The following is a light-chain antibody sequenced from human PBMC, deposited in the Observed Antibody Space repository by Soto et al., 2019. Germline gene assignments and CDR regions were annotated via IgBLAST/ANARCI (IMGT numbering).Light chain of an antibody. CDR1: RAKNGAGYD. V-gene: IGLV1-40*01. CDR3: QSYDSSLSGYV. J-gene: IGLJ1*01. Sequence: QAVLTQPPPVSGGPRRRGPLSRPGSRAKNGAGYDGHWYQQLPGTAPKLLIYGNSNRPSGVPDRFSGSKSGTSASLAITGLQAEDEADYYCQSYDSSLSGYVFGTG. CDR2: GNS.